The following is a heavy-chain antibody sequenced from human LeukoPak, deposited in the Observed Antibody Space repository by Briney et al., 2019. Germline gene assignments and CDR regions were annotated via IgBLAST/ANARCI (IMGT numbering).Heavy chain of an antibody. Sequence: SETLSLTCAVSGGSISSGGYSWSWIRQPPGKGLEWIGYIYHSGSTYYNPSLKSRVTISVDRSKNQFSLKLNSVTAADTAVYYCASSRDMYGDTGYFDYWGQGTLVTVSS. CDR3: ASSRDMYGDTGYFDY. CDR2: IYHSGST. CDR1: GGSISSGGYS. J-gene: IGHJ4*02. D-gene: IGHD4-17*01. V-gene: IGHV4-30-2*01.